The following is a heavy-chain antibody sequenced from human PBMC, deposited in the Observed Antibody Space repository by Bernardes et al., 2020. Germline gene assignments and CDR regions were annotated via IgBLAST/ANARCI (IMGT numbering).Heavy chain of an antibody. CDR3: ARERMYYYDSSGYNGAYYYYGMDV. D-gene: IGHD3-22*01. CDR2: IYTSGST. V-gene: IGHV4-4*07. CDR1: GGSISSYY. J-gene: IGHJ6*02. Sequence: SETLSLTCTVSGGSISSYYWSWIRQPAGKGLEWIGRIYTSGSTNYNPSLKSRVTMSVDTSKNQFSLKLSSVTAADTAVYYCARERMYYYDSSGYNGAYYYYGMDVWGQGTTVTVSS.